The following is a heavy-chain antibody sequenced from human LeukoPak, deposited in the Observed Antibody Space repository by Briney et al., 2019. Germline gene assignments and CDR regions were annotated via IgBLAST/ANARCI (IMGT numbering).Heavy chain of an antibody. Sequence: SETLSLTCAVYGGSFTICYWSWIRQPPGKGLEWIGEVNHSGSSNYNPSLKSRVTISVDTSKKQFSLKLTSVTAADTAVYYCARVEPSFDYWGQGTPVTVSS. CDR3: ARVEPSFDY. J-gene: IGHJ4*02. CDR2: VNHSGSS. D-gene: IGHD1-26*01. V-gene: IGHV4-34*01. CDR1: GGSFTICY.